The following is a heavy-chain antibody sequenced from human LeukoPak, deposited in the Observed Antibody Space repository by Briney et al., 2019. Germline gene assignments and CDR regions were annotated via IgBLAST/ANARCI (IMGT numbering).Heavy chain of an antibody. J-gene: IGHJ4*02. D-gene: IGHD5-24*01. CDR2: ISSSGST. CDR1: GGPVTSNNYY. Sequence: PSETLSLTCAVSGGPVTSNNYYWSWIRQPAGKGLEWIGRISSSGSTTYNPTHKSRVTISADTSKNQLSLKLNSVTAADTAVYYCARESDLSHYNRTDYWGQGTLVTVSS. CDR3: ARESDLSHYNRTDY. V-gene: IGHV4-61*02.